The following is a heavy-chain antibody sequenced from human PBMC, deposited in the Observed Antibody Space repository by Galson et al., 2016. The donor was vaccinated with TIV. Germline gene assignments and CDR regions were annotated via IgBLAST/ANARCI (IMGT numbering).Heavy chain of an antibody. CDR3: AKVKGDGEYSYGAFDF. J-gene: IGHJ4*02. CDR2: ISSRRSYI. CDR1: GFTFSSST. V-gene: IGHV3-21*06. Sequence: SLRLSCAASGFTFSSSTMNWVRQAPGKGLEWVSSISSRRSYIYYADSVKGRFTISKDNAKNSLNLQMNSLSVEDTAVYYCAKVKGDGEYSYGAFDFWGQGTQATVSS. D-gene: IGHD5-18*01.